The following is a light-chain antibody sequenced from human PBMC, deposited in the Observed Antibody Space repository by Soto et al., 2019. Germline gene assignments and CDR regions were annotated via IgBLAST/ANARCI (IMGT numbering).Light chain of an antibody. CDR2: IDD. J-gene: IGLJ2*01. CDR1: SSNIGNNT. Sequence: QSVVTQPPSASGTPGQRVTISCSGGSSNIGNNTVNWYQQLPGTAPKLFIYIDDQRPSGVPDRFTGSKSGTSASLAIDGLQSDDEADYYCAAWDDSLNGPVFGGGTKLTVL. V-gene: IGLV1-44*01. CDR3: AAWDDSLNGPV.